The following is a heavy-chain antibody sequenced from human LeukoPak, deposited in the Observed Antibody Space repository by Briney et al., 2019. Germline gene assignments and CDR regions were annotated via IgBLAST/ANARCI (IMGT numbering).Heavy chain of an antibody. CDR3: ARKGPSIFGVVAVYYYYYMDV. CDR1: GFTFSSYW. D-gene: IGHD3-3*01. V-gene: IGHV3-7*01. J-gene: IGHJ6*03. Sequence: GGSLRLSCAASGFTFSSYWMSWVRQAPGKGLEWVANIKQDGSEKYYVDSVKGRFTISRDNAKNSLYLQMNSLRAEDTAVYYCARKGPSIFGVVAVYYYYYMDVWGKGTTVTVSS. CDR2: IKQDGSEK.